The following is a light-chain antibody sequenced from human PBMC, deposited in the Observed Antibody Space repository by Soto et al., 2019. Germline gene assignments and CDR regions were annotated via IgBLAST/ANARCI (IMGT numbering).Light chain of an antibody. CDR1: QSVSSH. V-gene: IGKV3-20*01. Sequence: LTHSPATLSMSPGASATLSCRASQSVSSHLAWYQQKPGQAPRLLIYDASNRATGIPARFSGSGSGTDFTLTVSRLEPEDFAVYYCQQHGTSPITFGQGTRLEIK. CDR2: DAS. CDR3: QQHGTSPIT. J-gene: IGKJ5*01.